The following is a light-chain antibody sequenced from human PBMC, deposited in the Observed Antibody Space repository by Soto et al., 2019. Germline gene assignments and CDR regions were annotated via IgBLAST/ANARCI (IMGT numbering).Light chain of an antibody. CDR3: QQSYRTPRT. Sequence: DIPMTQSPSSLSASVRDRVTITCRASQSISNYLNWYQQKPGKAPKLLIYAASSLQSGVPSRFSGSGSGTDFTLTISSLQPDDFATYYCQQSYRTPRTFGQGTKVEVK. J-gene: IGKJ1*01. CDR1: QSISNY. CDR2: AAS. V-gene: IGKV1-39*01.